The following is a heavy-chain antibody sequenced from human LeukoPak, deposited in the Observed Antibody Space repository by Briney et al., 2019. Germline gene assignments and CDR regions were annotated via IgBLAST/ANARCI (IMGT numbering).Heavy chain of an antibody. CDR1: GFNFHNYA. J-gene: IGHJ4*02. CDR2: ISNSGANI. CDR3: ANFACCHFDSESGY. V-gene: IGHV3-23*01. Sequence: GGSLRLSCIASGFNFHNYAMSWVRQAPGRGLEWLSSISNSGANIDYRNSVKGRFTISRDNSKNTLYLQMDSLGAEDTAVFYCANFACCHFDSESGYWGQGTLVTVSS. D-gene: IGHD3-9*01.